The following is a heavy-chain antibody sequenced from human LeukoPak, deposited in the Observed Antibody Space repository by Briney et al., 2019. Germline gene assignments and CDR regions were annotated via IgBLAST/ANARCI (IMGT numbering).Heavy chain of an antibody. CDR3: ARVFGPYPDAFDI. CDR1: GFTFNTYS. J-gene: IGHJ3*02. Sequence: GGSLRLSCEASGFTFNTYSMNWARQAPGKGLEWVSYISSSSSTIYYADSVKGRFTISRDNAKNSLYLQMNTLRAEDTAVYYCARVFGPYPDAFDIWGQGTMVTVSS. D-gene: IGHD2-2*01. V-gene: IGHV3-48*01. CDR2: ISSSSSTI.